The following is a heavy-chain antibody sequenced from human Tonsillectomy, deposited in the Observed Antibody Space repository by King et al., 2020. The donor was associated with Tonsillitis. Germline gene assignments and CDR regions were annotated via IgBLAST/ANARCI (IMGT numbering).Heavy chain of an antibody. CDR1: GFTFSSYG. D-gene: IGHD3-10*01. CDR3: AMATSRYYGSGSYYIVTHYFDY. J-gene: IGHJ4*02. CDR2: IWYDGSNK. V-gene: IGHV3-33*01. Sequence: VQLVESGGGVVQPGRSLRLSCAASGFTFSSYGMHWVRQAPGKGLEWVAVIWYDGSNKYYADSVKGRFTISRDNSKNTLYLQMNSLRAEETAVYYCAMATSRYYGSGSYYIVTHYFDYWGQGTLVTVSS.